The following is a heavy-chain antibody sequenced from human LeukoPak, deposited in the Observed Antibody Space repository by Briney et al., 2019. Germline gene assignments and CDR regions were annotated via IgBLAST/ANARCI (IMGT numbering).Heavy chain of an antibody. CDR2: IFWDDDK. CDR1: GFSLTTTGVG. CDR3: AHRRPAPLSTGFYALDY. J-gene: IGHJ4*02. V-gene: IGHV2-5*02. D-gene: IGHD3-9*01. Sequence: SGPTLVNPTQTLTLTCTFSGFSLTTTGVGVAWIRQPPGKAPEWLALIFWDDDKRYTLSLKSRLAITKDTSKNQVVLTLTNMDPADTATYYCAHRRPAPLSTGFYALDYWGQGTLVTVSS.